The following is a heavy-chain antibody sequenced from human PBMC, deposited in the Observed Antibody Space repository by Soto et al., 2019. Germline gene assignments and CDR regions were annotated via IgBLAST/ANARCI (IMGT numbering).Heavy chain of an antibody. D-gene: IGHD1-1*01. J-gene: IGHJ5*02. V-gene: IGHV3-23*01. Sequence: GGSLRLSCVASGFTFKNCAMSWVRQTPGKGLEWVSAVSGSGESTYYADVVKGRFTISRDNSKNTVSLQMNSLRAEDTAIYYCERNKFTRRHSLNWFDTWGQGILVTVSS. CDR1: GFTFKNCA. CDR3: ERNKFTRRHSLNWFDT. CDR2: VSGSGEST.